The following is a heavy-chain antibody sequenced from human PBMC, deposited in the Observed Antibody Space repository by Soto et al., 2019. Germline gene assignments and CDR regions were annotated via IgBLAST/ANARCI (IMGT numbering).Heavy chain of an antibody. Sequence: SDTLSLTCTVSGGSISSYYWSWIRQPPGKGLEWIGYIYYSGSTNYNPSLKSRVTISVDTSKNQFSLKLSSVTAADTAVYYCARDPTLAGQDYYYYYGMDVWGQGTTVTVSS. D-gene: IGHD3-16*01. CDR1: GGSISSYY. CDR2: IYYSGST. V-gene: IGHV4-59*01. CDR3: ARDPTLAGQDYYYYYGMDV. J-gene: IGHJ6*02.